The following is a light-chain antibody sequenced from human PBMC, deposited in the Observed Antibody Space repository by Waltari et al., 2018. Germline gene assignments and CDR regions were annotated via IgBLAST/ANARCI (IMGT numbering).Light chain of an antibody. Sequence: DIQMTPSPSSLSASVGDSVTITCRASQSISMYLNWYQQKPGKAPRLLIYSASRLQSGVPSRFSGSGSGTDFTLTITSLQPEDSATYFCQQTYSIPYTFGQGTKLEI. CDR2: SAS. J-gene: IGKJ2*01. CDR3: QQTYSIPYT. CDR1: QSISMY. V-gene: IGKV1-39*01.